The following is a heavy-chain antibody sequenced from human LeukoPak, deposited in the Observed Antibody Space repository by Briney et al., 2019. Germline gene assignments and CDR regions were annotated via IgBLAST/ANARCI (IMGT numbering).Heavy chain of an antibody. J-gene: IGHJ4*02. V-gene: IGHV4-34*01. D-gene: IGHD3-9*01. CDR2: INPSGIT. CDR1: GGSFSGYY. Sequence: PSETLSLTCAVYGGSFSGYYWSWIRQPPEKGLEWIGEINPSGITNYNPSLESRVTVSLDTSKNQFSLKLNSVTAADTALYYCARGRGSFDWPWKFWGQGILVTVSS. CDR3: ARGRGSFDWPWKF.